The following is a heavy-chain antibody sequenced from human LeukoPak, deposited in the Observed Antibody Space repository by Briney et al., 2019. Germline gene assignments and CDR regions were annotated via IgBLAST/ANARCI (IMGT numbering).Heavy chain of an antibody. CDR1: GGTFSSYA. D-gene: IGHD3-22*01. J-gene: IGHJ4*02. CDR3: ARDYDGPFDY. CDR2: IIPILGIA. Sequence: SVKVSCKASGGTFSSYAISWVRQAPGQGLEWMGRIIPILGIANYAQKFQGRVTITADKSTSTAYMELSSLRSEGTAVYYCARDYDGPFDYWGQGTLVTVSS. V-gene: IGHV1-69*04.